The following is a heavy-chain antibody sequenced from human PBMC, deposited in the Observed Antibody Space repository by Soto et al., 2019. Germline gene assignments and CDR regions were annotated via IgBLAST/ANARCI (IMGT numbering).Heavy chain of an antibody. CDR1: GYTFTSYG. D-gene: IGHD5-12*01. CDR2: ISAYNGNT. J-gene: IGHJ4*02. Sequence: ASVKVSCKASGYTFTSYGISWVRQAPGQGLEWMGWISAYNGNTNYAQKLQGRVTMTTDTSTSTAYMELRSLRSDDTAVYYCAASDGYSGYVNLNSFDYWGQGTLVTVSS. V-gene: IGHV1-18*01. CDR3: AASDGYSGYVNLNSFDY.